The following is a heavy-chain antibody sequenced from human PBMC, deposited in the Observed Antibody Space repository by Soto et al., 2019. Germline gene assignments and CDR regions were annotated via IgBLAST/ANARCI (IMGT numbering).Heavy chain of an antibody. D-gene: IGHD6-13*01. CDR1: GFTFSSYA. Sequence: GGSLRLSCAASGFTFSSYAMSWVRQAPGKGLEWVSAISGSGGSTYYADSVKGRFTISRDNSKNTLYLQMNSLRAEDTAVYYCAKVGVSSSSWYAHAFGVDYMDVWGKGTTVTVSS. J-gene: IGHJ6*03. CDR3: AKVGVSSSSWYAHAFGVDYMDV. V-gene: IGHV3-23*01. CDR2: ISGSGGST.